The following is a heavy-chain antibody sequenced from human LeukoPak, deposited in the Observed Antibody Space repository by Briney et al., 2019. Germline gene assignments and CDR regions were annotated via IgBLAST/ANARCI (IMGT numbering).Heavy chain of an antibody. CDR3: ARDTPQHLKRFDS. CDR2: INTYNGNT. V-gene: IGHV1-18*01. D-gene: IGHD6-13*01. CDR1: GYTLNKFG. Sequence: ASVKVSCKASGYTLNKFGMSWVRQAPGQGLERLGWINTYNGNTKLGEKFQGRVTMTTDTSTSTVYMELTSLRTDDTAVYFCARDTPQHLKRFDSWGQGTLITVSS. J-gene: IGHJ4*02.